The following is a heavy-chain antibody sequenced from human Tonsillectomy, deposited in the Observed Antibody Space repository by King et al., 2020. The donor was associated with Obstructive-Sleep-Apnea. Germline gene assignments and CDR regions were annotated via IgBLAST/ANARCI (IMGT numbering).Heavy chain of an antibody. J-gene: IGHJ3*02. Sequence: VQLQESGPGLVKPSETLSLTCTVSGYSISSGYYWGWIRQPPGKGLEWIGSIYHSGSTYYNPSLKSRVTISVDTSKNQFSLKLSSVTAADTAVYYCAREYLDYYDSDRAEGDAFDIWGQGTMVTVSS. CDR2: IYHSGST. CDR3: AREYLDYYDSDRAEGDAFDI. V-gene: IGHV4-38-2*02. D-gene: IGHD3-22*01. CDR1: GYSISSGYY.